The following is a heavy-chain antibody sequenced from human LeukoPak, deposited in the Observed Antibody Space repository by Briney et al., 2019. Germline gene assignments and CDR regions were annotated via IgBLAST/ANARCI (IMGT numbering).Heavy chain of an antibody. CDR1: GITVSGKY. CDR2: ISGSGGST. Sequence: GESLRLSCAVTGITVSGKYLHWIRQAPGKGLEWVSAISGSGGSTYYADSVKGRFTITRDNSKNTLYLQMNSLRAEDTAVYYCANDPPDYGDYWGQGTLVTVSS. J-gene: IGHJ4*02. CDR3: ANDPPDYGDY. V-gene: IGHV3-23*01.